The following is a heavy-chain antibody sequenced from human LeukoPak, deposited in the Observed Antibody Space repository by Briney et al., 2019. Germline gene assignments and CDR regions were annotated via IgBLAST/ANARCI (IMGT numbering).Heavy chain of an antibody. CDR2: ISSSSDYI. V-gene: IGHV3-21*01. CDR1: GFTFSSYS. D-gene: IGHD5-12*01. Sequence: GGSLRLSCAASGFTFSSYSMNWVRQAPGQGLEWVASISSSSDYIYYADSVKGRFTISRDNAKNSLYLQMNSLRAEDTAVYYCARFPATSWAGYYYYMDVWGKGTTVTVSS. CDR3: ARFPATSWAGYYYYMDV. J-gene: IGHJ6*03.